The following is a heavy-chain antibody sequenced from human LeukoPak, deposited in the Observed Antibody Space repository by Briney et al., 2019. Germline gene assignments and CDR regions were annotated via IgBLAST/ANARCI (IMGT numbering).Heavy chain of an antibody. CDR1: GFTFDNFG. J-gene: IGHJ3*02. CDR2: INWNGGST. D-gene: IGHD5-12*01. V-gene: IGHV3-20*04. Sequence: GGSLRLSCAASGFTFDNFGMSWVRQVPGKGLEWVSGINWNGGSTGYADSEKGRFTISRDNAKKSLYLQMNSLRAEYTALYFCARKWLSNSFDIWVQGTMVTVP. CDR3: ARKWLSNSFDI.